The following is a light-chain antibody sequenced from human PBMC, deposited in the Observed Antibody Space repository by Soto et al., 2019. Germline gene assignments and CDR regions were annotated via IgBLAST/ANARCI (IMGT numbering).Light chain of an antibody. V-gene: IGKV3-20*01. J-gene: IGKJ1*01. CDR2: GES. CDR1: QTTSSRF. CDR3: QQYGTSPWT. Sequence: EIVLTQSPGTLSLSPGERATLSCRASQTTSSRFLAWYQQKPGQSPRLLIYGESSRATGIPDRFSGSGSGTDFTLSISRLEPEDFAVYYCQQYGTSPWTFGQGTKV.